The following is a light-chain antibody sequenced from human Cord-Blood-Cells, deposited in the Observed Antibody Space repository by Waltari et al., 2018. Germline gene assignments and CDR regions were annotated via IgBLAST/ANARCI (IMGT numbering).Light chain of an antibody. J-gene: IGKJ4*01. CDR2: DAS. V-gene: IGKV3-11*01. CDR3: QQRSNWPLT. Sequence: EIVLTQSPATLSLSPGERATLSCRASQSVSSYLALYQQKPGQAPRLLIYDASNRATGIPARFSGSGSGTDFTRTISSLEPEDFAVYYCQQRSNWPLTFGGGTKVEIK. CDR1: QSVSSY.